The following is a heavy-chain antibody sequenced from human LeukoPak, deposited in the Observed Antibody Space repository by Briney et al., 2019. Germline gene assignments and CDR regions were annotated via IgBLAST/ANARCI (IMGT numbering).Heavy chain of an antibody. CDR3: AKSPRELYGMDV. Sequence: GGSLRLSCVVSGFTVSGNCMNWVRQAPGKGLEWVSAIYSNGETYYTASVKGRFTIYRDNSKNTLYLQMDALRADDTAVYYCAKSPRELYGMDVWGQGTTVTVSS. V-gene: IGHV3-53*01. CDR2: IYSNGET. D-gene: IGHD3-10*01. CDR1: GFTVSGNC. J-gene: IGHJ6*02.